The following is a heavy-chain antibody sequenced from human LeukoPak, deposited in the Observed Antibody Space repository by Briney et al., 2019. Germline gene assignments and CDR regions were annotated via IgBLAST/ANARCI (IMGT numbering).Heavy chain of an antibody. J-gene: IGHJ4*02. D-gene: IGHD6-13*01. CDR1: GFTFSRFS. V-gene: IGHV3-21*05. Sequence: GGSLRLSCAASGFTFSRFSMHWVRQAPGKGLEWIADSRSSSGATYYADSVKGRFTISRDNAKNSLYLQMNSLRAEDTAVYYCATDLSYTSSWSDYWGQGTLVTVSS. CDR3: ATDLSYTSSWSDY. CDR2: SRSSSGAT.